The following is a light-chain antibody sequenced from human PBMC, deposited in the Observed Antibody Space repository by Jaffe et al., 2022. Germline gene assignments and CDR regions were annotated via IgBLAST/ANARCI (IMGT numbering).Light chain of an antibody. Sequence: DIQMTQSPSTLSASVGDRVTITCRASQSINTWLAWYQQKPGKAPKLLIYKASSLESGVPSRFSGSGSGTEFTLTISSLQPDDFATYYCQQYNSYPLTFGGGTKVESK. J-gene: IGKJ4*01. CDR1: QSINTW. V-gene: IGKV1-5*03. CDR2: KAS. CDR3: QQYNSYPLT.